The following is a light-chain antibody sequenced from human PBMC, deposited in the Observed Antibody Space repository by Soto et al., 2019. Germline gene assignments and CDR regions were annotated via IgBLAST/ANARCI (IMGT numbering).Light chain of an antibody. Sequence: EIVLTQTPATLSLFPGERATLSCRASQSVSYFLAWYQQKPGQAPRLLIYDASSRATGVPARFSGSGSGTEFTLTISSLAPEDSAVYYCQQRSGWPPLTFGGGTRVEIK. CDR1: QSVSYF. J-gene: IGKJ4*01. CDR2: DAS. V-gene: IGKV3-11*01. CDR3: QQRSGWPPLT.